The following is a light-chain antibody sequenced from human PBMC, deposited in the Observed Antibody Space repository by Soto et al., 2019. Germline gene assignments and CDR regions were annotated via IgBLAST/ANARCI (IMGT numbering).Light chain of an antibody. CDR1: QSISSW. CDR3: QQYNSYSWT. CDR2: DGS. V-gene: IGKV1-5*01. Sequence: DIRMTQSPSTLSASVGDRVTITCRASQSISSWLAWYQQKPGKAPKLLIYDGSSLESGVPSRFSGSGSGTEFTLTISSLQPDDFATYYCQQYNSYSWTFGRWTKVDIK. J-gene: IGKJ1*01.